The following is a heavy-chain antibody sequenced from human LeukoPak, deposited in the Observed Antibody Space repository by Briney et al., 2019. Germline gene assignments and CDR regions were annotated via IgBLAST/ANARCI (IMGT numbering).Heavy chain of an antibody. CDR2: IYSTGNTYSSGNT. J-gene: IGHJ3*02. V-gene: IGHV4-4*08. CDR1: GGSISSYY. D-gene: IGHD3/OR15-3a*01. CDR3: ARSRGYDFSHAFDI. Sequence: PSETLSLTCTVSGGSISSYYWNWIRQPPGKGLEWIGYIYSTGNTYSSGNTNYNPSLKSRVTISVDTSKSQLSLRLSSVTAADTAIYYCARSRGYDFSHAFDIWGQGTVVTVSS.